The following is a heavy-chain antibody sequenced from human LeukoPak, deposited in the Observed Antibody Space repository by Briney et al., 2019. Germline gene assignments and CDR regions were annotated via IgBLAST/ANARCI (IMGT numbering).Heavy chain of an antibody. CDR2: ISSSSSYI. CDR3: ARPQGYFAANFDY. CDR1: GFTFSSYS. Sequence: PGGSLRLSCAASGFTFSSYSMNWVRQAPGKGLEWVSSISSSSSYIYYADSVKGRFTISRDNAKNSLYLQMNSLRAEDTAVYYCARPQGYFAANFDYWGQGTLVTVSS. D-gene: IGHD3-22*01. J-gene: IGHJ4*02. V-gene: IGHV3-21*01.